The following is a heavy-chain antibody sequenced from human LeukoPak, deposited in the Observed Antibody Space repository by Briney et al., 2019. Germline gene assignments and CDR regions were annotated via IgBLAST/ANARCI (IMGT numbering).Heavy chain of an antibody. CDR2: IFPSGGEI. J-gene: IGHJ4*02. Sequence: GGSLRLSCAASGFTFSTFAMIWVRQPPGKGLEWVSSIFPSGGEIHYADSVRGRFTISRDNAKNSIYLQMNSLRVEDTAVYYCAKDIVGGGDDYWGQGTLVIVSS. CDR1: GFTFSTFA. V-gene: IGHV3-21*01. CDR3: AKDIVGGGDDY. D-gene: IGHD2-21*02.